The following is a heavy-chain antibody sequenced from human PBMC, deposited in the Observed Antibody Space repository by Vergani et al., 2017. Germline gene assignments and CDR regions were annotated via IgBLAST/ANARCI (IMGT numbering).Heavy chain of an antibody. CDR1: GYTFTSYA. J-gene: IGHJ5*02. D-gene: IGHD5-12*01. CDR3: ARAQGGYDYGNWFDP. CDR2: INAGNGNT. Sequence: QVQLVQSGAEVKKPGASVKVSCKASGYTFTSYAMHWVRQAPGQRLEWMGWINAGNGNTKYSQKFQGRVTMTEDTSTETAYMELSSLRSEDTAVYYCARAQGGYDYGNWFDPWGQGTLVTVSS. V-gene: IGHV1-3*01.